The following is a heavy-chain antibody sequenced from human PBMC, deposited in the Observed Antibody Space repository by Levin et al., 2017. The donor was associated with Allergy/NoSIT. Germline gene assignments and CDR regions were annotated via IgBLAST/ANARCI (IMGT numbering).Heavy chain of an antibody. Sequence: ASVKVSCKASGYTSTSHRLYWVRQAPGQGLEWMGVIDLRGGSTSYAQKFQGRLIVTRDTSTTTAYMDLSSLTSADTAVYYCAKGDYAGFESWGQGTLVNVSS. CDR1: GYTSTSHR. CDR3: AKGDYAGFES. V-gene: IGHV1-46*01. J-gene: IGHJ5*01. D-gene: IGHD3-16*01. CDR2: IDLRGGST.